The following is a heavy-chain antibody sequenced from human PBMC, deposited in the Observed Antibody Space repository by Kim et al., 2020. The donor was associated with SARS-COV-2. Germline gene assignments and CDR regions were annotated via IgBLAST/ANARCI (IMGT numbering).Heavy chain of an antibody. Sequence: ASVKVSCKASGYTFTSYAMHWVRQAPGQRLEWMGWINAGNGNTKYSQKFQGRVTITRDTSASTAYMELSSLRSEDTAVYYCARAFRPYSSPRLLFYYGMDVWGQGTTVTVSS. CDR2: INAGNGNT. D-gene: IGHD6-19*01. CDR1: GYTFTSYA. J-gene: IGHJ6*02. CDR3: ARAFRPYSSPRLLFYYGMDV. V-gene: IGHV1-3*01.